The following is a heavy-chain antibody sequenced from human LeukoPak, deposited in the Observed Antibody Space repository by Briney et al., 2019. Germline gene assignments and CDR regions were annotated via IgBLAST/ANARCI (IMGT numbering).Heavy chain of an antibody. Sequence: PETLSLTCTVSGGSIGSSSYYWGWIRQPPGKGLEWIGGIYYSGNTYYNPSLKSRVRVSIDTSKNLFSLKLNYATAADTAVYYCARTSYYGSGTWYFDLWGRGTLVSVSS. CDR3: ARTSYYGSGTWYFDL. V-gene: IGHV4-39*07. CDR2: IYYSGNT. D-gene: IGHD3-10*01. J-gene: IGHJ2*01. CDR1: GGSIGSSSYY.